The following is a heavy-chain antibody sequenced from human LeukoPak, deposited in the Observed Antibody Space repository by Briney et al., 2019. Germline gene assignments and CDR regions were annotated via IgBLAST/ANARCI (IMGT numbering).Heavy chain of an antibody. CDR2: IYTSGST. V-gene: IGHV4-61*02. Sequence: PSEILSLTCTVSGGSISSGSYYWSWIRQPAGKGLEWIGRIYTSGSTNYNPSLKSRVTISVDTSKNQFSLKLSSVTAADTAVYYCARAPVQYSSGYYHTTFDYWGQGTLVTVSS. J-gene: IGHJ4*02. CDR3: ARAPVQYSSGYYHTTFDY. D-gene: IGHD3-22*01. CDR1: GGSISSGSYY.